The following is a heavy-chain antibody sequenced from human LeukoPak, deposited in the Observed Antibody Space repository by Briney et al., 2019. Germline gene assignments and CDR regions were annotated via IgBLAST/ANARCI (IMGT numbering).Heavy chain of an antibody. CDR1: GFTFSNYW. CDR2: IDPDGSNT. D-gene: IGHD2-2*01. Sequence: GGSLRLSCAASGFTFSNYWMHWVRHAPGKGLVWVSRIDPDGSNTTYADSVKGRFTISRDNAKNTLYLQMNSLRAEDTAVYYCARILYCTSISCYSSWGQGTLVTVSS. V-gene: IGHV3-74*01. CDR3: ARILYCTSISCYSS. J-gene: IGHJ1*01.